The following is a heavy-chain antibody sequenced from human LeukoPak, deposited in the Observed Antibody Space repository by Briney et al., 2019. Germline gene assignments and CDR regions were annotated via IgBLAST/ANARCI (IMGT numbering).Heavy chain of an antibody. J-gene: IGHJ6*03. CDR3: VLPTQWELGRYYMDV. D-gene: IGHD1-26*01. Sequence: SETLSLTCAVYGGSFSNYYWSWIRQPPGKGLEWIGEINQIGSTYYNPSLKSRVTISVDTSKNQFSLKLSSVTAADTAMYYCVLPTQWELGRYYMDVWGKGTTVTVSS. CDR2: INQIGST. CDR1: GGSFSNYY. V-gene: IGHV4-34*01.